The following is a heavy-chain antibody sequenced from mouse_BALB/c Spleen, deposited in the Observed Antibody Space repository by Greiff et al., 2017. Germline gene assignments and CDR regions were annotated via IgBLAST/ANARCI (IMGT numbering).Heavy chain of an antibody. Sequence: EVHLVESGGGLVQPGGSRKLSCAASGFTFSSFGMHWVRQAPEKGLEWVAYISSGSSTIYYADTVKGRFTISRDNPKNTLFLQMTSLRSEDTAMYYCARYGNYRFAYWGQGTLVTVSA. D-gene: IGHD2-1*01. J-gene: IGHJ3*01. CDR2: ISSGSSTI. V-gene: IGHV5-17*02. CDR3: ARYGNYRFAY. CDR1: GFTFSSFG.